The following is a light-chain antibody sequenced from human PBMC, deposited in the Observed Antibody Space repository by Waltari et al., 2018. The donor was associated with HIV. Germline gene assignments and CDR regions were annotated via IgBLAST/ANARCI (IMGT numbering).Light chain of an antibody. V-gene: IGLV2-8*01. CDR2: EVT. Sequence: QSALTQPPSASGSLGQSVTISCTGSSSDIGAYDSVSWFHQHPRSAPKLLLYEVTRRPSSVSDRFSGSRSGSTAFLTVAGLQPDDEATYFCSSYGDSLRVLFGGGTNVIVL. CDR1: SSDIGAYDS. CDR3: SSYGDSLRVL. J-gene: IGLJ3*02.